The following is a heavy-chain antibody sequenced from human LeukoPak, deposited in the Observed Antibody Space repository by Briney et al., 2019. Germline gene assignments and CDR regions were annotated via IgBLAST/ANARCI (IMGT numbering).Heavy chain of an antibody. CDR1: GYTFTSYD. CDR2: INPNSGGT. J-gene: IGHJ5*02. V-gene: IGHV1-2*02. Sequence: GASVKVSCKASGYTFTSYDINWVRQATGQGLEWMGWINPNSGGTNYAQKFQGRVTMTTDTSMSTAYMELSRLTSDDTAVYYCARAGGRSWFDPWGQGTLVTVSS. CDR3: ARAGGRSWFDP.